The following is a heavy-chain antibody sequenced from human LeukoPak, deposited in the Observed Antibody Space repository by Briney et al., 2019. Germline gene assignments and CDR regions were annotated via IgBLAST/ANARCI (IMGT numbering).Heavy chain of an antibody. CDR1: GGTFSSYA. CDR2: IIPIFGTA. D-gene: IGHD3-10*01. J-gene: IGHJ6*03. Sequence: SVKVSCKASGGTFSSYAISWVRQAPGQGLEWMGRIIPIFGTANYAQKFQGRVTITTDESTSTAYMELSSLRSEDTAVYYCAGNYYGSGSYYPTYYYLYYYMDIWGKGTMVTVSS. V-gene: IGHV1-69*05. CDR3: AGNYYGSGSYYPTYYYLYYYMDI.